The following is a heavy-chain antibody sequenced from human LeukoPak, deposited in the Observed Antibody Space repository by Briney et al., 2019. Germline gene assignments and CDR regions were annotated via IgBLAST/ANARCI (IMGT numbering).Heavy chain of an antibody. CDR3: ARGAPRYDFWSGYYTEVDY. V-gene: IGHV1-2*02. Sequence: ASVEVSCKASGYTFTGYYMHWVRQAPGQGLEWMGWINPNSGGTNYAQKFQGRVTMTRDTSISTAYMELSRLRSDDTAVYYCARGAPRYDFWSGYYTEVDYWGQGTLVTVSS. CDR2: INPNSGGT. D-gene: IGHD3-3*01. CDR1: GYTFTGYY. J-gene: IGHJ4*02.